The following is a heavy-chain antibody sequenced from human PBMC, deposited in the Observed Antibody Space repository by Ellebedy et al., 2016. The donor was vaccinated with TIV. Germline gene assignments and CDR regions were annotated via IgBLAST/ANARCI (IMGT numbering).Heavy chain of an antibody. CDR1: GFTFSSYA. D-gene: IGHD2-2*01. CDR2: ISGSGGST. Sequence: GESLKISXAASGFTFSSYAMSWVRQAPGKGLEWVSAISGSGGSTYYADSVKGRFTISRDNSKNTLYLQMNSLRAEDTAVYYCAFCSTSCYYFDYWGQGTLVTVSS. J-gene: IGHJ4*02. CDR3: AFCSTSCYYFDY. V-gene: IGHV3-23*01.